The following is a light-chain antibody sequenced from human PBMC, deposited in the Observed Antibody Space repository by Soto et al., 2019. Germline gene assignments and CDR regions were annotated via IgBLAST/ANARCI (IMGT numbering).Light chain of an antibody. CDR3: TSFTSSSTQV. V-gene: IGLV2-14*01. Sequence: QFVLTQPASVSGSPGQSITISCTGTSGDVDAFDYVSWYQQHPGKAPKLMIFEVSDRPSGVYDRFSGSKSGSTASLTISGLQAEDEADYFCTSFTSSSTQVFGTGTKVTVL. CDR2: EVS. J-gene: IGLJ1*01. CDR1: SGDVDAFDY.